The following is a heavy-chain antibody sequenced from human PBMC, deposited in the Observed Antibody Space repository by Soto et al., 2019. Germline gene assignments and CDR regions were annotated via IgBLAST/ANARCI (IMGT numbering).Heavy chain of an antibody. V-gene: IGHV1-69*01. CDR3: ASYFEVDLFLDPTCTNGVCHRPSGMAV. Sequence: QVQVVQSGAEVKKPGSSVKVSCKASGGTFSNYAFTWVRQAPGQRLEWMGGIMPFFGTTTYAQDFQGRVTITADESTTTAYMELSVLRSEDTAISYCASYFEVDLFLDPTCTNGVCHRPSGMAVWGQGTSVTVSS. D-gene: IGHD2-8*01. J-gene: IGHJ6*02. CDR2: IMPFFGTT. CDR1: GGTFSNYA.